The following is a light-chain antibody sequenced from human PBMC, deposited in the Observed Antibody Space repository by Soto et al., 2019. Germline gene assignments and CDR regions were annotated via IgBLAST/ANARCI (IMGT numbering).Light chain of an antibody. V-gene: IGKV1-6*01. CDR1: QGIRND. CDR3: LQDYNYPWT. Sequence: AIQLTPSPSSLSSSVGDIVTITCRASQGIRNDLGWYQQKPGKAPKLLIYAASSLQSGVPSRFSGSGSGTDFTLTISSLQPEDFATYYCLQDYNYPWTFGQGTKVDIK. J-gene: IGKJ1*01. CDR2: AAS.